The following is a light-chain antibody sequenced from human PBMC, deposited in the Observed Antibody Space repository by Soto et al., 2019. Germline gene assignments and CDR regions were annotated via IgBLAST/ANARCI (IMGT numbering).Light chain of an antibody. V-gene: IGLV2-11*01. CDR3: CSYAGTSTYV. CDR1: SSDVGDYDY. CDR2: DVS. J-gene: IGLJ1*01. Sequence: QSALTQPPSVSGSPGQSVTMSCTGTSSDVGDYDYVSWYLQHPGTAPKLLISDVSRRHSGVPDRFSGSKSGNTASLTISGLQVDDEGDYYCCSYAGTSTYVFGTGTKVTVL.